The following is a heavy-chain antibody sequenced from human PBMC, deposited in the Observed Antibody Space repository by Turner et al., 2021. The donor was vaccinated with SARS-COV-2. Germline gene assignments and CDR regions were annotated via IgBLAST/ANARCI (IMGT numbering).Heavy chain of an antibody. V-gene: IGHV3-33*01. J-gene: IGHJ4*02. Sequence: QVQLVESGGGVVQPGRSLRLSCSASGFTFSSYGMHWVRQAPGKGLEWVVIIWYDGSNKYYADSVKGRFTISRDNSKNTLYLQMNSLRAEDTAVYYCAREHPPSSWQTYYFDFWGQGTLVTVSS. CDR1: GFTFSSYG. CDR2: IWYDGSNK. CDR3: AREHPPSSWQTYYFDF. D-gene: IGHD6-13*01.